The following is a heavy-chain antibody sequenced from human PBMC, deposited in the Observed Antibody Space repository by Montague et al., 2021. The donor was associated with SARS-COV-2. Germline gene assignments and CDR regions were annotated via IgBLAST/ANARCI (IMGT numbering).Heavy chain of an antibody. CDR1: GGSISSPDYY. D-gene: IGHD2-2*01. J-gene: IGHJ4*02. CDR2: ISYAGRN. CDR3: ARQLPSYCSTNKCYPYCFDV. Sequence: SETLSLTCTVSGGSISSPDYYWGWIRQSPGKGLEWIRCISYAGRNYYNPYLRSRVSFSMDTSKNHFSLSLNSVTAADTAVYFCARQLPSYCSTNKCYPYCFDVWGQGALVTVSS. V-gene: IGHV4-39*01.